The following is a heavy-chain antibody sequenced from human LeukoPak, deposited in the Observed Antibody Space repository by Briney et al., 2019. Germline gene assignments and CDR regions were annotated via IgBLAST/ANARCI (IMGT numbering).Heavy chain of an antibody. CDR3: ASGYSSSFPFDY. V-gene: IGHV3-66*01. D-gene: IGHD6-6*01. J-gene: IGHJ4*02. CDR1: GFTVSSNY. Sequence: GGSLRLSCAASGFTVSSNYMSWVRQAPGKGLEWVSVIYSGGSTYYADSVKGRFTISRDNSKNTLYLQMNSLGAEDTAVYYCASGYSSSFPFDYWGQGTLVTVSS. CDR2: IYSGGST.